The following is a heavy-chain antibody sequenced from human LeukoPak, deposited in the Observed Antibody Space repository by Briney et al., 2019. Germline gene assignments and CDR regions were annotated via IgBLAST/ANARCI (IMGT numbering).Heavy chain of an antibody. CDR3: ARRRLYYYGPWKDSEYNWFDP. CDR1: GYTFTSYG. J-gene: IGHJ5*02. D-gene: IGHD3-10*01. CDR2: ISAYNGNT. V-gene: IGHV1-18*01. Sequence: ASVKVSCKASGYTFTSYGISWVRQAPGQGLEWMGWISAYNGNTNYAQKLQGRVTMTTDTSTSTAYMELRSLRSDDTAVYYCARRRLYYYGPWKDSEYNWFDPWGQGTLVTVSS.